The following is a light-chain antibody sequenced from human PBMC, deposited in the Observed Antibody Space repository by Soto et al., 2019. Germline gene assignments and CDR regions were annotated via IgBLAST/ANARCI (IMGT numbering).Light chain of an antibody. CDR2: WAS. J-gene: IGKJ1*01. CDR3: QQYYNSGT. Sequence: DIVMTQSPDSLAVSLGERVTINCKSSQSVLYSSNNRNYLAWYQLKPGQPPKLLIYWASTRVFGVPDRFSGSGSGTDFTLTISSLQPEDVAVYYCQQYYNSGTFGQGTRVEIK. CDR1: QSVLYSSNNRNY. V-gene: IGKV4-1*01.